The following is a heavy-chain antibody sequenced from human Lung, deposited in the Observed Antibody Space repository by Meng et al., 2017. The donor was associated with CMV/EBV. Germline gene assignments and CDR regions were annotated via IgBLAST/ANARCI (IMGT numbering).Heavy chain of an antibody. J-gene: IGHJ5*02. V-gene: IGHV3-30*02. Sequence: GGSLRLSCAASGFTFSSYGMHWVRQAPGKGLEWVAFIRYDGSNKYYADSVKGRFTISRDNSKNTLYLQMNSLRAEDTAVYYCSRGGGRYCSGGSCYRTGFDPWGQGTLVXVSS. CDR3: SRGGGRYCSGGSCYRTGFDP. D-gene: IGHD2-15*01. CDR2: IRYDGSNK. CDR1: GFTFSSYG.